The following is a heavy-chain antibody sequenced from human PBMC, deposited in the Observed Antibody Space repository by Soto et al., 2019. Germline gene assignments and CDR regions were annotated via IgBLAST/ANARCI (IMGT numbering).Heavy chain of an antibody. V-gene: IGHV1-69*08. Sequence: QVQLVQSGAEVKKPGSSVKVSCKASGGTFSSYTISWVRQAPGQGLEWMGRIIPILGIANYAQKFQGRVTITADKSTSTAYMELSSLRSEDTAVYYCARDPGYCSGGSCYYGMDVWGQGTTVTVSS. CDR3: ARDPGYCSGGSCYYGMDV. J-gene: IGHJ6*02. CDR1: GGTFSSYT. CDR2: IIPILGIA. D-gene: IGHD2-15*01.